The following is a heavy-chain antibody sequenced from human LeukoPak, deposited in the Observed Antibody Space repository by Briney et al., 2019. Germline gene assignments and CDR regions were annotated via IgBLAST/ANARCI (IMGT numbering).Heavy chain of an antibody. CDR2: FYYTGRT. J-gene: IGHJ4*02. CDR1: GGSISSSSYY. V-gene: IGHV4-39*07. Sequence: SETLSLTCTVSGGSISSSSYYWGWIRQPPGKGLEWIGNFYYTGRTYYNPSLKSRVTISIDTSKNQFSLKLRSVTAADTAVYYCARVGRYSSNWYPHYWGQGTLVTVSS. CDR3: ARVGRYSSNWYPHY. D-gene: IGHD6-13*01.